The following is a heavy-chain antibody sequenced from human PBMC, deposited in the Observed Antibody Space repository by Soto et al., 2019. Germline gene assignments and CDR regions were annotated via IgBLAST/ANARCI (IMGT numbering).Heavy chain of an antibody. CDR1: GFTFSNYG. Sequence: QVQLVESGGGVVQPGRSLRLSCAGSGFTFSNYGLHWVRQAPGKGLEWVAVISYDGSHKYYADSVKGRFTIARDNSNNMLYLQVDSLSAEDTAVYYCANDGAPRYCSRSSCHPAGAYWGQGTLVTVSS. CDR3: ANDGAPRYCSRSSCHPAGAY. J-gene: IGHJ4*02. D-gene: IGHD2-15*01. CDR2: ISYDGSHK. V-gene: IGHV3-30*18.